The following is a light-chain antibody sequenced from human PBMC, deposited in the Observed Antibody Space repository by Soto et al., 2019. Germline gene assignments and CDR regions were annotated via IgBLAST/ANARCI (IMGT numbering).Light chain of an antibody. CDR1: SSDVGGYNY. CDR3: SSYTSSSPYV. Sequence: SVLTQPASVSGSPGQSITISCTGTSSDVGGYNYVSWYQQHPGKAPKLMIYDVSNRPSGVSNRFSGSKSGNTASLTISGLQAEDEGDYYCSSYTSSSPYVFASGTTVTVL. V-gene: IGLV2-14*01. J-gene: IGLJ1*01. CDR2: DVS.